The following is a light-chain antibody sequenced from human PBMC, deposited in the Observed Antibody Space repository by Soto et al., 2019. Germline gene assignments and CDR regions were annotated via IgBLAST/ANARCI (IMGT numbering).Light chain of an antibody. CDR2: GAS. CDR1: ETVATN. CDR3: QQYGTSRT. J-gene: IGKJ1*01. V-gene: IGKV3-15*01. Sequence: EVVMTQSPATLSVSPGERATLSCRASETVATNLAWYQQKPGQAPRLLISGASTRATGIPARFSGSGSGTEFTLTISNLQSEDFAVYYCQQYGTSRTFGQGTKV.